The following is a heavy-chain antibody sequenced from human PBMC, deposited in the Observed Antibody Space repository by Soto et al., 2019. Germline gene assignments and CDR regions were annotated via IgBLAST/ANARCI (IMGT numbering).Heavy chain of an antibody. Sequence: QVQLQQWGAGLLKPSETLSLTCAVYGGSFSGYYWSWVRQPPGKGLEWIGEINHSGSTNYNPSLKSRATIPVDTSKNQFSLKLSSVTAADTAVYYCASAAAHYWGQGTLVTVSS. V-gene: IGHV4-34*01. D-gene: IGHD6-25*01. J-gene: IGHJ4*02. CDR1: GGSFSGYY. CDR3: ASAAAHY. CDR2: INHSGST.